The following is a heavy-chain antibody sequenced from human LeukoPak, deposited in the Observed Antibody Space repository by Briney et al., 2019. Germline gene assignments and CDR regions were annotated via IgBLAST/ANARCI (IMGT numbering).Heavy chain of an antibody. D-gene: IGHD6-6*01. Sequence: PGGFLRLPCAASGFTFSSYEMNWVRQAPGKGLEWVSYISSSGSTIYYADSVKGRFTISRDNAKNSLYLQMNSLRAEDTAVYYCARVGYSSSAFEFDYWGQGTLVTVSS. CDR2: ISSSGSTI. CDR3: ARVGYSSSAFEFDY. V-gene: IGHV3-48*03. CDR1: GFTFSSYE. J-gene: IGHJ4*02.